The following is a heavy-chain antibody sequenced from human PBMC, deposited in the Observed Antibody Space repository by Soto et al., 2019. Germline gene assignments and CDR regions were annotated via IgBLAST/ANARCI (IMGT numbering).Heavy chain of an antibody. Sequence: EVQLVESGGGLVKPGVSLRLSCAASGFTFTNAWMNWVRQAPGKGLEWVGRIKSKTDGGTADYAAPVKGRFTISRDXPRTTLYLQMHSLKAEDTAVYYCTTGGVPAAAKGYYYYAMDVWGQGTTVTVSS. CDR3: TTGGVPAAAKGYYYYAMDV. CDR1: GFTFTNAW. J-gene: IGHJ6*02. D-gene: IGHD2-2*01. CDR2: IKSKTDGGTA. V-gene: IGHV3-15*07.